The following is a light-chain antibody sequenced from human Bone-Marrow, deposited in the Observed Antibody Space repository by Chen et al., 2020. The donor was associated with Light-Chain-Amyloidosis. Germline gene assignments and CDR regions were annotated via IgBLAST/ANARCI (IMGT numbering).Light chain of an antibody. Sequence: SYVLTQPSSVSVAPGQTATIACGGNNIGSTSVHWYQQTPGQAPLLVVYDDSDRPSGIPERVSGSNSGNTDTLTISRVEAGDEAYYYCQVWERSSDRPVFGGGTKLTVL. CDR3: QVWERSSDRPV. J-gene: IGLJ3*02. CDR1: NIGSTS. CDR2: DDS. V-gene: IGLV3-21*02.